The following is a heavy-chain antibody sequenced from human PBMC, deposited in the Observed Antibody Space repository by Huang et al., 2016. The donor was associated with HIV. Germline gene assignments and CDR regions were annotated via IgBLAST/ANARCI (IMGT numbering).Heavy chain of an antibody. D-gene: IGHD2-15*01. J-gene: IGHJ5*01. CDR1: GFTFDRFT. CDR3: ARALGYAHGKRLDS. CDR2: ISSDGTNY. V-gene: IGHV3-30*04. Sequence: QIQLLESGGGVVQPGRSLRLSCAASGFTFDRFTMHWVRQAPGKGLEWVALISSDGTNYYYGDSVKGRFTISRDNSRNTLYLQMKSLRTEDSAVYYCARALGYAHGKRLDSWGQGTLITVSS.